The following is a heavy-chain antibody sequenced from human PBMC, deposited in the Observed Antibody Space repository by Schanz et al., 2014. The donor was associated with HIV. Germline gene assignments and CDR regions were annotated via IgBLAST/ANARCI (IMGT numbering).Heavy chain of an antibody. V-gene: IGHV3-9*01. CDR1: GFTLEDYA. Sequence: EVQLMESGGGLVQPGRSLRLSCAASGFTLEDYAMHWVRQVPGKGLEWVSGISWDSGDIGYAESVKGRFTISRDNANNFVYLEMNGLRVEDTALYYCAKGIMGATEYYYGMDVWGQGTMVTVSS. D-gene: IGHD1-26*01. CDR3: AKGIMGATEYYYGMDV. J-gene: IGHJ6*02. CDR2: ISWDSGDI.